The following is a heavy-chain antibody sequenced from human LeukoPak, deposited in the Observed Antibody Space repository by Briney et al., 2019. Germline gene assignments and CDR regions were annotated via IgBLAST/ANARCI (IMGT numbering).Heavy chain of an antibody. CDR1: GFSFSSYA. CDR3: ASEGPSPRITMVRGVISWFDP. CDR2: IYYSGSP. Sequence: GPLRLPCAASGFSFSSYAMTWIRPAPGKGLEGFGSIYYSGSPYYTPSLKSRVTISVDTSNNQFSLKLSSVTAADTSVYYCASEGPSPRITMVRGVISWFDPWGQGTLVTVSS. J-gene: IGHJ5*02. D-gene: IGHD3-10*01. V-gene: IGHV4-59*05.